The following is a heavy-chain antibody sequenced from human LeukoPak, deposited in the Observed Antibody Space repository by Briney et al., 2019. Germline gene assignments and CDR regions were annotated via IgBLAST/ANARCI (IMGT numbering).Heavy chain of an antibody. D-gene: IGHD2-2*01. J-gene: IGHJ4*02. Sequence: SQTLSLTCTVSGGSISSGGYYWSWIRQHPGKGLEWIGYIYYSGSTYYNPSLKSRVNISVDTSKNQFSLKPSSVTAADTAVYYCARGGWSSTDFDYWGQGTLVTVSS. CDR1: GGSISSGGYY. CDR2: IYYSGST. CDR3: ARGGWSSTDFDY. V-gene: IGHV4-31*03.